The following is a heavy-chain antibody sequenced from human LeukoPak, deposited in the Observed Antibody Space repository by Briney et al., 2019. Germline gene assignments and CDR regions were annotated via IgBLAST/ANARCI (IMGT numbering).Heavy chain of an antibody. CDR2: IKQDGGEK. J-gene: IGHJ4*02. CDR3: ATSRTSDY. D-gene: IGHD1-14*01. CDR1: GFTFSSYW. V-gene: IGHV3-7*03. Sequence: GSLRLSCAASGFTFSSYWMSWVRQAPGKGLEWVSIIKQDGGEKYYVDSVKGRFTISRDNAEKSLYLQMNSLRAEDTAVYYCATSRTSDYWGQGTLVAVSS.